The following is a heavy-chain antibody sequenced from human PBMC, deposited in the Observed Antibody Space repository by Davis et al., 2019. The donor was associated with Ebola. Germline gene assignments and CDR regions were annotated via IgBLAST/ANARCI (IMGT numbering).Heavy chain of an antibody. V-gene: IGHV1-69*04. J-gene: IGHJ4*02. CDR1: GCTFSSYA. D-gene: IGHD3-16*01. Sequence: SVKVSCKASGCTFSSYAISWVRQAPGQGLEWMGRIIPILGIANYAQKFQGRVTITADKSTSTAYMELSSLRSEDTAVYYCAEIGGVNDYWGQGTLVTVSS. CDR2: IIPILGIA. CDR3: AEIGGVNDY.